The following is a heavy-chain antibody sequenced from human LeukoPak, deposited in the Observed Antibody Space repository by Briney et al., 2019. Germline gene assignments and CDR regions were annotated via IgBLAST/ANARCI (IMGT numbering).Heavy chain of an antibody. D-gene: IGHD3-10*01. Sequence: SETLSLTCTVSGGSITSYYWNWIRQPPGKGLEWIGEINHSGSTNYNPSLKSRVTISVDTSKNQFSLKLSSVTAADTAVYYCAGSVMVRGAFRYWGQGTLVTVSS. V-gene: IGHV4-34*01. CDR3: AGSVMVRGAFRY. CDR2: INHSGST. J-gene: IGHJ4*02. CDR1: GGSITSYY.